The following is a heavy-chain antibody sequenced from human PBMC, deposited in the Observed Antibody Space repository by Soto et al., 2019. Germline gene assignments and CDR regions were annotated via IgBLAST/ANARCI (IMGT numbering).Heavy chain of an antibody. CDR1: GGSFSPNY. V-gene: IGHV4-59*08. CDR2: IYYSGST. CDR3: ARDFFDSSDYTTNWFDP. Sequence: SETLSLTCTVSGGSFSPNYWSWIRQPPGKGLEWVGYIYYSGSTSYSPSLKSRVTISLDTSKNQFSLKLNSVTAADTAVYYFARDFFDSSDYTTNWFDPWGQGTLVTVSS. D-gene: IGHD3-22*01. J-gene: IGHJ5*02.